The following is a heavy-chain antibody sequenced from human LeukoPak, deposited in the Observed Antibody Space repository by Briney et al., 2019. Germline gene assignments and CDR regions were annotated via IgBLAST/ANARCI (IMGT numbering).Heavy chain of an antibody. CDR2: IWSDGTNQ. D-gene: IGHD4-11*01. J-gene: IGHJ4*02. CDR1: KFTFSHYA. V-gene: IGHV3-33*01. CDR3: ARDAQRGFDYSNSLEY. Sequence: GGSLRLSRAASKFTFSHYAIHWVRQAPGKGLQWVAVIWSDGTNQYYADSVKGRFTISRDNSNNMVYLQMNGLRVDDTGVYYCARDAQRGFDYSNSLEYWGQGALVTVSS.